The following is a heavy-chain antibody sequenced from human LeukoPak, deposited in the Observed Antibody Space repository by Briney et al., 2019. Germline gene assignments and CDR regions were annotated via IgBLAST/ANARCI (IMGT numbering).Heavy chain of an antibody. CDR2: ISYDGSVI. CDR3: AKERSFGPRDFDY. V-gene: IGHV3-30*18. Sequence: GGSLRLSCAASGFTVSSNYMSWVRQAPGKGLEWMTVISYDGSVIYNADSVKGRFTISRDNSKNTLYLQMDSLRADDTAVYYCAKERSFGPRDFDYWGQGTLVTVSS. J-gene: IGHJ4*02. D-gene: IGHD3-10*01. CDR1: GFTVSSNY.